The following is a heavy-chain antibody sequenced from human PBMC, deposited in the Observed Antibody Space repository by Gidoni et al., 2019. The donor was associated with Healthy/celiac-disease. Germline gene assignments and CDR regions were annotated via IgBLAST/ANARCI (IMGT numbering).Heavy chain of an antibody. CDR2: ISGSGGST. CDR1: GFPFSSYA. D-gene: IGHD1-1*01. V-gene: IGHV3-23*01. Sequence: EVQLLASGGGLVQPGGSLRLSCAASGFPFSSYAMSWVRQAPGKGLEWVSAISGSGGSTYYADSVKGRFTISRDNSKNTLYLQMNSLRAEDTAVYYCAKMRNWNYRTSPIDYWGQGTLVTVSS. CDR3: AKMRNWNYRTSPIDY. J-gene: IGHJ4*02.